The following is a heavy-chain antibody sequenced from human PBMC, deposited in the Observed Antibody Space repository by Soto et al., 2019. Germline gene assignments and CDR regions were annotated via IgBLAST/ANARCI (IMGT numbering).Heavy chain of an antibody. D-gene: IGHD3-3*02. V-gene: IGHV1-69*12. CDR1: GGTFSTSA. J-gene: IGHJ6*02. CDR3: ARDKDRQQLGRNYYYILDV. Sequence: QVQLMQSGAEVKKPGSSVKVSCKASGGTFSTSAISWVRQAPGEGLEGVGGIMPVFATPDYAQKFQGRVTISADESTTTAYLELTSLTTDDTAVYYCARDKDRQQLGRNYYYILDVWGQGTAITVSS. CDR2: IMPVFATP.